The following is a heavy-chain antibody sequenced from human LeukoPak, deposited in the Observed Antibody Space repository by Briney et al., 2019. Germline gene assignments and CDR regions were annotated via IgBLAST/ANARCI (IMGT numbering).Heavy chain of an antibody. D-gene: IGHD3-10*01. CDR1: GGSFSGYY. J-gene: IGHJ4*02. V-gene: IGHV4-34*01. CDR2: INHSGST. CDR3: ARAVHYSGTSYQYTGGYYYFDF. Sequence: SETLSLTCAVYGGSFSGYYWSWIRQPPGKGLEWIGEINHSGSTNYNPSLKSRATISVDMSKKHFFLDLSSVTAADTAVYYCARAVHYSGTSYQYTGGYYYFDFWGQGTLVTVSS.